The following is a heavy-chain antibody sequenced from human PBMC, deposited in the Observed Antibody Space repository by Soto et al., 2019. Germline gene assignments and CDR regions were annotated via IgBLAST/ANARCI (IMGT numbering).Heavy chain of an antibody. CDR3: ARDRGGAARLLYYFDY. CDR2: IWYEGTTK. Sequence: SMRLSCSVVDFNRSNFGGRRVSQAQSKGLEWVAVIWYEGTTKYYTDSMKGRFSISRDNSKNTLYLQMNSLRAEGTAVYYCARDRGGAARLLYYFDYLGQGTLVTVSP. V-gene: IGHV3-33*01. J-gene: IGHJ4*02. CDR1: DFNRSNFG. D-gene: IGHD6-6*01.